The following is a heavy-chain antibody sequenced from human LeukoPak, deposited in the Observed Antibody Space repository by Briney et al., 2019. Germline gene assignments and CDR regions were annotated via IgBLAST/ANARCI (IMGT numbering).Heavy chain of an antibody. D-gene: IGHD3-22*01. CDR3: ARDRNSGYYLGLDAFAI. CDR1: GLTFTAHG. V-gene: IGHV3-33*01. J-gene: IGHJ3*02. CDR2: IWSDGSET. Sequence: GGSLRLSCAAFGLTFTAHGMHWVRQAPGKGLEWVASIWSDGSETYYADSVKGRFTISRDNSKNKLYLQMNSLRAEDTAVYYCARDRNSGYYLGLDAFAIWGQGTMVTVSS.